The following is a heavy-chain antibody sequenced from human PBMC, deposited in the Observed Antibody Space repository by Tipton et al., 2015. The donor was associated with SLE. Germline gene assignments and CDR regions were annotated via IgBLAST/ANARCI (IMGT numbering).Heavy chain of an antibody. Sequence: SLRLSCAASGFTFSSYGMNWVRQAPGKGLEWVSSISSSSTYIYYADSVKGRFTISRDNAKNSLYLQMNSLRAEDTAVYYCARLEDISGSYGGAFDIWGQGTMVPVSS. CDR3: ARLEDISGSYGGAFDI. J-gene: IGHJ3*02. CDR2: ISSSSTYI. CDR1: GFTFSSYG. V-gene: IGHV3-21*03. D-gene: IGHD1-26*01.